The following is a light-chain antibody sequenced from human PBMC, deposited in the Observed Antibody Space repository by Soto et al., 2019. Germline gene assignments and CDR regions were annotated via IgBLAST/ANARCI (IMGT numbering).Light chain of an antibody. CDR1: KLGNKY. CDR3: QACDSSTVV. CDR2: QDI. V-gene: IGLV3-1*01. Sequence: SYELTQPPSVSVSPGQTASIACSGDKLGNKYSSWYPQKPGQSPVLVIYQDIKRPSGIPERFSGSNSGNTATLTISGTQAIDEADYYCQACDSSTVVFGGGTKLNVL. J-gene: IGLJ2*01.